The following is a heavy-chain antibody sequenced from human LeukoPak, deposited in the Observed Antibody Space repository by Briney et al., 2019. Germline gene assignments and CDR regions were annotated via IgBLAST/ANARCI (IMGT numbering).Heavy chain of an antibody. D-gene: IGHD3-22*01. CDR1: GGSISSGGYS. CDR3: ARGRAYYYDSSAFDI. CDR2: IYHSGST. J-gene: IGHJ3*02. V-gene: IGHV4-30-2*01. Sequence: SETLSLTCAVSGGSISSGGYSWSWTRQPPGKGLEWIGYIYHSGSTYYNPSLKSRVTISVDRSKNQFSLKLSSVTAADTAVYYCARGRAYYYDSSAFDIWGQGTMVTVSS.